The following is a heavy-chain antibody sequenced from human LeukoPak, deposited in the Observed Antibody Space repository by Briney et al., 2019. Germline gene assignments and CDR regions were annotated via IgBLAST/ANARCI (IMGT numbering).Heavy chain of an antibody. D-gene: IGHD4-23*01. CDR3: ARAPNYGGHAYFDY. CDR2: IYYSGST. Sequence: SETLSLTCTVSGGSISSYYWSWIRQPPGKGLEWIGDIYYSGSTNYNPSLKSRVTISVDTSKNQFSLKLSSVTAAATAVYYCARAPNYGGHAYFDYWGQGTLVTVST. CDR1: GGSISSYY. V-gene: IGHV4-59*01. J-gene: IGHJ4*02.